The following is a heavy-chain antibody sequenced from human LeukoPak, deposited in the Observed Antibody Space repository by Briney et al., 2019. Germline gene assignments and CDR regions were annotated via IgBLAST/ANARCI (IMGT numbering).Heavy chain of an antibody. CDR1: GFTFSNAW. V-gene: IGHV3-15*01. J-gene: IGHJ4*02. Sequence: NPGGSLRLSCAASGFTFSNAWMSWVRQAPGKGLEWVGRIKSKTDGGTTDYAAPVKGRFTISRDVSKNTLYLQMNSLKTEDTAVYYCTAGPPETLRFGDQYYFDYWGQGTLVTVSS. CDR2: IKSKTDGGTT. D-gene: IGHD3-10*01. CDR3: TAGPPETLRFGDQYYFDY.